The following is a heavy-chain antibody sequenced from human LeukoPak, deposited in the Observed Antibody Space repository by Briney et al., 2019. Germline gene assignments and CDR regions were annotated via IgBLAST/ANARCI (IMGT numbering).Heavy chain of an antibody. CDR1: GFTFSSYA. CDR3: ARVDDYDILTGYYKAYFDY. V-gene: IGHV3-30-3*01. CDR2: ISYDGSNK. Sequence: GGSLRLSCAASGFTFSSYAMHWVRQAPGKGLEWVAVISYDGSNKYYADSVKGRFTISRDNSKNTLYLQMNSLRAEDTAVYYCARVDDYDILTGYYKAYFDYWGQGTLVTVSS. D-gene: IGHD3-9*01. J-gene: IGHJ4*02.